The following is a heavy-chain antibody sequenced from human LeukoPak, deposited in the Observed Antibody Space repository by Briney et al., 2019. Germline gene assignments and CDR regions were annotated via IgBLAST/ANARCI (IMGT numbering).Heavy chain of an antibody. J-gene: IGHJ4*02. D-gene: IGHD1-26*01. CDR3: AREGPPVGATGY. CDR1: GYTITSYY. CDR2: INPSGGST. V-gene: IGHV1-46*01. Sequence: GASVKVSCKAPGYTITSYYMHWVRQAPGQGLEWMGIINPSGGSTSYAQKFQGRVTMTRDTSTSTVYMELSSLRSEDTAVYYCAREGPPVGATGYWGQGTLVTVSS.